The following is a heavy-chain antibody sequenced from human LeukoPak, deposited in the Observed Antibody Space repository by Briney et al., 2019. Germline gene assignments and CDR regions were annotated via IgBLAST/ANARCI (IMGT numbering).Heavy chain of an antibody. CDR2: ISGSGGST. CDR1: GFTFSSYA. J-gene: IGHJ4*02. V-gene: IGHV3-23*01. D-gene: IGHD2-15*01. CDR3: ARGYAAIPD. Sequence: GGSLRLSCAASGFTFSSYAMSWVRQAPGKGLEWVSAISGSGGSTYYADSVKGRFTISRDNAKDSLFLQMSSLRDEDTALYYCARGYAAIPDWGQGTLVTVSS.